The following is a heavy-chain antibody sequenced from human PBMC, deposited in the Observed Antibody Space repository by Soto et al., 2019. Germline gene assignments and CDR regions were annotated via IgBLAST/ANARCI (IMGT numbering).Heavy chain of an antibody. Sequence: PGGYLRLSCAASGFTSSDYAMSSVRQAPGRGLEWVSVISGGGSTTYYADSVKSRSTVSRDNSQNTLYLQMDSLRAEDTAVYYCAKRYCSSTTCKSSDYFFYMDVWGKGTTVTVSS. V-gene: IGHV3-23*01. D-gene: IGHD2-2*01. CDR2: ISGGGSTT. CDR3: AKRYCSSTTCKSSDYFFYMDV. J-gene: IGHJ6*03. CDR1: GFTSSDYA.